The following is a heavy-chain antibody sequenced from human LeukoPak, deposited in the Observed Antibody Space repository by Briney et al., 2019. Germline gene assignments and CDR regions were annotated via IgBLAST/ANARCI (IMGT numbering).Heavy chain of an antibody. CDR1: GFPFSSYW. Sequence: PGGSLRLSCVASGFPFSSYWMTWVRQAPGKGLEWVANIKQDGSKKSHVDSVKGRFTISRDFSKNTLYLQMNSLRAEDTAVYFCARGGGLDVWGQGATVTVSS. V-gene: IGHV3-7*04. CDR3: ARGGGLDV. J-gene: IGHJ6*02. CDR2: IKQDGSKK.